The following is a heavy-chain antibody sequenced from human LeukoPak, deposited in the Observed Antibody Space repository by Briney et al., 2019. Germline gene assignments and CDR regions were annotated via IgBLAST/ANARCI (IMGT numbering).Heavy chain of an antibody. Sequence: ASVKVSCKASGGTFSSYAISWVRQAPGQGLEWMGRIIPILGIANYAQKFQGRVTITADKSTSTAYMELSSLRSEDTAVYYCARGGYHSSSDYWGQGTLVTVSS. CDR2: IIPILGIA. V-gene: IGHV1-69*04. CDR3: ARGGYHSSSDY. CDR1: GGTFSSYA. J-gene: IGHJ4*02. D-gene: IGHD6-13*01.